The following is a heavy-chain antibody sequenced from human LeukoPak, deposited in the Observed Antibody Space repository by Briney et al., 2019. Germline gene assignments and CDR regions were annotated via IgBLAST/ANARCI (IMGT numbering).Heavy chain of an antibody. Sequence: SETLSLTCTVSGVSISSSSYYWGWIRQPPGKGLEWIGSIYYSGSTYYNPSLKSRVTISVDTSKNQFSLKLSSVTAADTAVYYCARDPGGRRSTTVTTSAFDIWGQGTMVTVSS. CDR3: ARDPGGRRSTTVTTSAFDI. CDR1: GVSISSSSYY. V-gene: IGHV4-39*07. J-gene: IGHJ3*02. D-gene: IGHD4-11*01. CDR2: IYYSGST.